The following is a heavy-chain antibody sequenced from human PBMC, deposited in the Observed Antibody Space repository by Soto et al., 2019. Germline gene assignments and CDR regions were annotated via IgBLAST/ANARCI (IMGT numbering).Heavy chain of an antibody. Sequence: EVQLVESGGGLVKPGGSLRLSCAVSGFTFNNAWMNWVRQAPGKGLEWVGHIKSKTDGGTTDYGASVKGRFTISRDDSKNMIYLQINSLRTEDTAVYYCTTDVWPFRGGDYWGRGTLVTVSS. D-gene: IGHD2-8*01. CDR2: IKSKTDGGTT. CDR1: GFTFNNAW. J-gene: IGHJ4*02. V-gene: IGHV3-15*07. CDR3: TTDVWPFRGGDY.